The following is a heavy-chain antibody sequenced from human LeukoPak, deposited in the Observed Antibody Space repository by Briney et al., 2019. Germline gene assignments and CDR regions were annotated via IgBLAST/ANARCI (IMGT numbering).Heavy chain of an antibody. CDR2: SNEDGSTT. CDR1: GFTFSSNW. V-gene: IGHV3-74*01. D-gene: IGHD3-22*01. J-gene: IGHJ5*02. CDR3: ARDYDDSSGYNP. Sequence: GGSLRLSCAASGFTFSSNWMHWVRQAPGKGLVWVSRSNEDGSTTNYADSVKGRFTISRDNAKNSLYLQMNSLRAEDTAVYYCARDYDDSSGYNPWGQGTLVTVSS.